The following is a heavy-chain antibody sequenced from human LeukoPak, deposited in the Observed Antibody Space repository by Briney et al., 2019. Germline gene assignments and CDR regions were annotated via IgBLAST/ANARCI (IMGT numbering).Heavy chain of an antibody. CDR2: IYYSGST. D-gene: IGHD6-13*01. CDR1: GGSISTYY. CDR3: ARGHSSSWYYFDY. J-gene: IGHJ4*02. V-gene: IGHV4-59*01. Sequence: SETLSLTCTVSGGSISTYYWSWIRQPPGKGLEWIGYIYYSGSTNYNPSLKSRGTLSVDTSKNQFSLKMSSVTAADTAVYYCARGHSSSWYYFDYWGQGTLVTVSS.